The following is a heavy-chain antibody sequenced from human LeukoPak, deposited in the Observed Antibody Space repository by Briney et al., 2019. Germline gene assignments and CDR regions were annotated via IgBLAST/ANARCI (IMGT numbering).Heavy chain of an antibody. J-gene: IGHJ3*02. CDR2: IISIFDTT. D-gene: IGHD5-12*01. Sequence: SVKLSCKASGGTFSSYAINWVRQAPGQGLEWMGGIISIFDTTNYAQKFRGRVTVTTDESTSTAYMELSSLRSEDTAVYYCARVTVANAFDIWGQGTMVTVSS. V-gene: IGHV1-69*05. CDR1: GGTFSSYA. CDR3: ARVTVANAFDI.